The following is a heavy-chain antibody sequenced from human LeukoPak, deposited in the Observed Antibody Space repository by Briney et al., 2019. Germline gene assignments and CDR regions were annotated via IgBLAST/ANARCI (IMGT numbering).Heavy chain of an antibody. CDR3: ASTPSDCSGGSCYRGALDI. V-gene: IGHV4-39*07. CDR2: IYYSGST. Sequence: SETLSLTCTVSGGSISSSSYYWGWIRQPPGKGLEWIGSIYYSGSTYYNPSLKSRVTISVDTSKNQFSLKLSSVTAADTAVYYCASTPSDCSGGSCYRGALDIWGRGTMVTVSS. J-gene: IGHJ3*02. CDR1: GGSISSSSYY. D-gene: IGHD2-15*01.